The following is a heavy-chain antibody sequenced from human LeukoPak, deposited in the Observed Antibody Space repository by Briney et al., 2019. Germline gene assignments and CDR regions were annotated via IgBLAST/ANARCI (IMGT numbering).Heavy chain of an antibody. J-gene: IGHJ4*02. Sequence: PSETLPLTCTVFGDSITNSYWTWIRLPPGKGLEWIVYIYYTGYTNYNPSLKGRVSISVDTSKNQLSLKLISVTAADTAVYYCARAPIGSVDYWGPGAQVTVSS. CDR1: GDSITNSY. D-gene: IGHD1-1*01. CDR3: ARAPIGSVDY. V-gene: IGHV4-59*01. CDR2: IYYTGYT.